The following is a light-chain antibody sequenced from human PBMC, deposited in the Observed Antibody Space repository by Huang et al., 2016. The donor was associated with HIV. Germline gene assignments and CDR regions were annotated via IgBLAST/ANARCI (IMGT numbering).Light chain of an antibody. J-gene: IGKJ4*01. CDR3: QQYYSKPLT. Sequence: DIVMTQSPDSLAVSLGERATINCKSSQTISYNKNYLAWYKQKPGQSPKLLIYWASTRESGVPDRFSGSGSGTDFTLTISSLQAEDVAVYYCQQYYSKPLTFGGGTKVEIK. V-gene: IGKV4-1*01. CDR1: QTISYNKNY. CDR2: WAS.